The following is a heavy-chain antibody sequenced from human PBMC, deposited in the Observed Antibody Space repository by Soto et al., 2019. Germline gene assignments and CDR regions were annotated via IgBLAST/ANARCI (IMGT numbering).Heavy chain of an antibody. CDR1: GFTFSSYA. CDR3: ANHPGTIFGVVVDY. Sequence: EGSLRLSCAASGFTFSSYAMSWVRQAPGKGLEWVSAISGSGGSTYYADSVKGRFTSSRDNSKNTQYLKMNSLRAEDTAVYYCANHPGTIFGVVVDYWGQGTLVTVSS. D-gene: IGHD3-3*01. CDR2: ISGSGGST. V-gene: IGHV3-23*01. J-gene: IGHJ4*02.